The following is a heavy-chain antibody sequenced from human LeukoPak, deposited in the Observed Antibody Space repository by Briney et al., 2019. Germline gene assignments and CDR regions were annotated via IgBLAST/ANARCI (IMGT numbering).Heavy chain of an antibody. CDR1: GFTFSSYA. Sequence: GGSLRLSCAASGFTFSSYAMSWVRQAPGKGLEWVSAISGSGGSTYYADSVKGRFTISRGNSKNTLYLQMNSLRAEDTAVYYCAKDFGYYYDSSGYYYFDYWGQGTLVTVSS. D-gene: IGHD3-22*01. CDR3: AKDFGYYYDSSGYYYFDY. CDR2: ISGSGGST. J-gene: IGHJ4*02. V-gene: IGHV3-23*01.